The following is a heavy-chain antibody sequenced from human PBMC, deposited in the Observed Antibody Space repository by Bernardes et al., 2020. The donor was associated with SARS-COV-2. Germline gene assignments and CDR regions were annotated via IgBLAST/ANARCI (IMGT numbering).Heavy chain of an antibody. J-gene: IGHJ6*02. D-gene: IGHD2-21*02. Sequence: SETLSLTCAVSGFSISSCNYYWVWIRQPPGMGRVWVTCHHSGESSCYSLSPQARVTRSVETSKNQFSLRLSFVSAADTAVYYCAGSSCGIDCYIGGLRSWDYGMDVWGPGTTVTVSS. CDR1: GFSISSCNYY. CDR2: HHSGESS. V-gene: IGHV4-39*01. CDR3: AGSSCGIDCYIGGLRSWDYGMDV.